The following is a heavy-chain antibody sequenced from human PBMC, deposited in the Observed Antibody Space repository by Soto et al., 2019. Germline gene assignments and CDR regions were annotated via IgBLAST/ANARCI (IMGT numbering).Heavy chain of an antibody. CDR2: IYNTGTT. CDR3: ARGTPANGMDV. J-gene: IGHJ6*02. CDR1: GDSISSGRYY. D-gene: IGHD1-7*01. Sequence: KPXETLSLTCSVSGDSISSGRYYWTWIRQHPGKGLEWIGYIYNTGTTYYNSSLKTRVLISLDASKNQFSLKLNSVTAADMAVYRCARGTPANGMDVWGQGTTVTVSS. V-gene: IGHV4-31*03.